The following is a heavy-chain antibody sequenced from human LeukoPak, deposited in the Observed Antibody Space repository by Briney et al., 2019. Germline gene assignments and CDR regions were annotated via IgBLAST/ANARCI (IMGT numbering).Heavy chain of an antibody. D-gene: IGHD4-17*01. J-gene: IGHJ4*02. CDR3: ASARHGDYVWDY. Sequence: GESLKITCKGSGYSFTYWIGWVRQMPGKGLEWMGIIYSGDSHTKYSPSFQGRVTISADKSISTAYLQWSSLEASDTAMYYCASARHGDYVWDYWGQGTLVTVSS. CDR1: GYSFTYW. V-gene: IGHV5-51*01. CDR2: IYSGDSHT.